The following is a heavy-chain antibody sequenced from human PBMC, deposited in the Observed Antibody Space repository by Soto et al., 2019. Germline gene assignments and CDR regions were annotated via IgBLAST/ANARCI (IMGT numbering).Heavy chain of an antibody. CDR1: GFTFRSFT. CDR3: TRDASRDSSARGWFDP. V-gene: IGHV3-21*01. J-gene: IGHJ5*02. Sequence: LRLSCAASGFTFRSFTMNWVRQAPGKGLEWVSTISSNSAYIYYTDALRGRFTISRDNAKSSLHLQMNSLRAEDTAVYYCTRDASRDSSARGWFDPWGPGTLVTVSS. CDR2: ISSNSAYI. D-gene: IGHD6-13*01.